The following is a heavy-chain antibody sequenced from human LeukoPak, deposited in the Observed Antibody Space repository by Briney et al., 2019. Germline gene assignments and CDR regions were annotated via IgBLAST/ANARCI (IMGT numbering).Heavy chain of an antibody. D-gene: IGHD3-22*01. J-gene: IGHJ4*02. Sequence: ASVKVSCKASGYTFTSYGISWVRQAPGQGLEWMGWIIAYNGNTNYAQKLQGRVTMTTDTSTSTAYMELRSLRSDDTAVYYCARDRPFYYDSSGYPYYFDFWGQGTLVTVSS. CDR1: GYTFTSYG. CDR3: ARDRPFYYDSSGYPYYFDF. CDR2: IIAYNGNT. V-gene: IGHV1-18*01.